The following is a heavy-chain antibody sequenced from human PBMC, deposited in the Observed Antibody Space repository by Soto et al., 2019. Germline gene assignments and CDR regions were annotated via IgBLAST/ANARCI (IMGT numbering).Heavy chain of an antibody. CDR2: ISAYNGNT. J-gene: IGHJ5*01. D-gene: IGHD2-21*01. V-gene: IGHV1-18*01. CDR1: GYTFTSYG. Sequence: ASVKVSCTASGYTFTSYGISWYRQAPGQGLEWMGWISAYNGNTNYAQKLQGRVTMTTDTSTSTAYMELRSLRSDYTAVYYCASECAGVAGDGHDFWGQGTLDTVSS. CDR3: ASECAGVAGDGHDF.